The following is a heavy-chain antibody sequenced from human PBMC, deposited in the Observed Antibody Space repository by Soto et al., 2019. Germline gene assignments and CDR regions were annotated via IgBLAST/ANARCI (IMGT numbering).Heavy chain of an antibody. CDR2: INHSGST. Sequence: PSETLSLTCAVYGGSFSGYYWNWIRQPPGKGLEWIGEINHSGSTNYNPSLKSRVTISVDTSKNQFSLKLSSVTAADTAVYYCARAPGTNFDYWGQGTLVTVSS. D-gene: IGHD1-7*01. J-gene: IGHJ4*02. CDR3: ARAPGTNFDY. V-gene: IGHV4-34*01. CDR1: GGSFSGYY.